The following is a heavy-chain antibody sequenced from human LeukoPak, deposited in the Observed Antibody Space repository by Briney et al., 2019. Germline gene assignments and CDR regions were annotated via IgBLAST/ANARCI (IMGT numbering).Heavy chain of an antibody. V-gene: IGHV3-53*01. J-gene: IGHJ3*02. CDR3: ARGGRGSAAVVAPRSFDI. D-gene: IGHD3-22*01. CDR2: TYTGGNS. CDR1: GFTVSSIH. Sequence: TGGSLRLSCAASGFTVSSIHMVWVRQAPGKGLEWVPVTYTGGNSYYADSVKGRFIISRDISKNTLYLQMNSLRAEDSALYYCARGGRGSAAVVAPRSFDIWGQGTMVTVSS.